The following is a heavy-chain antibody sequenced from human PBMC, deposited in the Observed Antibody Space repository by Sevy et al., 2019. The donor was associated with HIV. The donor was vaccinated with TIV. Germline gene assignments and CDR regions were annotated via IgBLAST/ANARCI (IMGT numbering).Heavy chain of an antibody. V-gene: IGHV3-21*01. D-gene: IGHD3-3*01. CDR3: ARSIGEGPLRFLECLLPGDY. CDR2: ISSSSDYK. J-gene: IGHJ4*02. Sequence: GESLKISCAASGFTFSAYNMIWVRRAPGKGLEWVSSISSSSDYKYYADSMKGRFTISRDNAKNSRSLQMDSLRAEDTAVYYCARSIGEGPLRFLECLLPGDYWGQGTLVTVSS. CDR1: GFTFSAYN.